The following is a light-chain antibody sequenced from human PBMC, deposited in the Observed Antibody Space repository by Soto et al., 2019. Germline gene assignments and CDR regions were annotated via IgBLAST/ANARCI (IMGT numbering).Light chain of an antibody. CDR2: AAS. Sequence: IQMTQSPSSVSSVVGDRVAITCRASHDIARWLAWYQQQPGKAPRLLIYAASSLQSGVPTRFSGSGSGTDFTLTITNLQPEDSAVYYCQQVKGFPLTFGGGTKVDIK. CDR3: QQVKGFPLT. CDR1: HDIARW. J-gene: IGKJ4*01. V-gene: IGKV1-12*01.